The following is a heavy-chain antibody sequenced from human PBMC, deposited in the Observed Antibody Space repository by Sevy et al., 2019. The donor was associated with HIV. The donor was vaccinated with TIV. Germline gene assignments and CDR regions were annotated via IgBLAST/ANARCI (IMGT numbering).Heavy chain of an antibody. J-gene: IGHJ4*02. CDR1: GGSISSNDYY. Sequence: SETLSLTCTVSGGSISSNDYYWSWIRQPAGKGLQWIGRIYTSGNTNYNPSLKSRVTMSVDTSKNQFSLKLSSVTAADTAVYYCATINRGVIDYWGQRTLVTVSS. CDR2: IYTSGNT. D-gene: IGHD3-10*01. V-gene: IGHV4-61*02. CDR3: ATINRGVIDY.